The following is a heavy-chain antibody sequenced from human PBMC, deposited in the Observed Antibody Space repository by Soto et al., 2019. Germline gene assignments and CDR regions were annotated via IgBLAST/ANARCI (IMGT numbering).Heavy chain of an antibody. V-gene: IGHV4-59*01. Sequence: QVQLQASGPGLLKPSETLSLICTVSGDSIRNSYWTWIRQPPGKGLEWIGYVSSSGTAKYSPSLKRRATMSVDTSKNQFSLKVNSVTTADTAVYYCARVGHLDVYYGSDYWGQGILVTVSP. CDR3: ARVGHLDVYYGSDY. J-gene: IGHJ4*02. CDR1: GDSIRNSY. CDR2: VSSSGTA. D-gene: IGHD1-26*01.